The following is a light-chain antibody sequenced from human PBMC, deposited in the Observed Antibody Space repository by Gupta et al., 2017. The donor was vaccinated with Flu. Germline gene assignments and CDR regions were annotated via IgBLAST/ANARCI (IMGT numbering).Light chain of an antibody. J-gene: IGKJ1*01. V-gene: IGKV1-27*01. Sequence: DIQMTQSPSSLSASVGDRVTITCRASQDIGIYLAWYQHKPGKVPKRLIYTASTLQSGVSSRFSGSGSGTDFTLTISSLQPEDVATYYCQKYNRAPWTFGQGTKVEIK. CDR1: QDIGIY. CDR2: TAS. CDR3: QKYNRAPWT.